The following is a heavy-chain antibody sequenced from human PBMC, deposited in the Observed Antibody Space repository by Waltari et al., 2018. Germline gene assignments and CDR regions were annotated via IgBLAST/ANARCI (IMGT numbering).Heavy chain of an antibody. CDR3: AKEAPAGGVSFDY. D-gene: IGHD3-16*01. CDR2: ISWNSGSI. CDR1: GFTFDDYA. V-gene: IGHV3-9*01. Sequence: EVQLVESGGGLVQPGRSLRLSFAASGFTFDDYAMHWVRKAPGKGLEWVSGISWNSGSIGYADSVKGRFTISRDNAKNSLYLQMNSLRAEDTALYYCAKEAPAGGVSFDYWGQGTLVTVSS. J-gene: IGHJ4*02.